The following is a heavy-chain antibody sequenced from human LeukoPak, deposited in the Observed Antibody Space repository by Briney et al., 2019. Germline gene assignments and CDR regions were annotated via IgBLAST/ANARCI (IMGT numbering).Heavy chain of an antibody. CDR1: GFTFSSYG. J-gene: IGHJ4*02. CDR3: ARDQDCYDSSGYFDY. V-gene: IGHV3-33*08. CDR2: IWYDGSNK. Sequence: AGTLRLSCAASGFTFSSYGMHWIRQPPGKGLERVAVIWYDGSNKYYADSVKGRFTISRDNSKNTLYLQMNSLRAEDTAVYYCARDQDCYDSSGYFDYWGEGTLVTVSS. D-gene: IGHD3-22*01.